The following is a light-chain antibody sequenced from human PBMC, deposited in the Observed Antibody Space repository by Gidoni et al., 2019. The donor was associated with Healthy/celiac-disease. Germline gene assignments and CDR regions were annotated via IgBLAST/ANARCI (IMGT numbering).Light chain of an antibody. CDR2: GAS. J-gene: IGKJ2*01. CDR1: QSVSSSY. V-gene: IGKV3-20*01. CDR3: QQYGSSPPYT. Sequence: EIVLTQSPGTLSLSPGERATLSCRSSQSVSSSYLAWYQQKPGQAPRLLISGASSRATGIPDRFSGSGSVTDFTLTISRLEPEDFAVYYCQQYGSSPPYTCGQGTKLEIK.